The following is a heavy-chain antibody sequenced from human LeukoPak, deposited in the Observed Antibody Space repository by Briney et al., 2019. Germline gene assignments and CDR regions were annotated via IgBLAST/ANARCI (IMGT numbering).Heavy chain of an antibody. V-gene: IGHV3-21*01. CDR1: GITFSTYT. J-gene: IGHJ4*02. Sequence: GGSLRLSCAASGITFSTYTMNWVRQAQGKGPEWVSSISSSSSYIYYADSVKGRFTISRDNAKNSLYLQMNSLRAEDTAVYYCARGPQYGGYDFFDYWGQGTLVTVSS. D-gene: IGHD5-12*01. CDR2: ISSSSSYI. CDR3: ARGPQYGGYDFFDY.